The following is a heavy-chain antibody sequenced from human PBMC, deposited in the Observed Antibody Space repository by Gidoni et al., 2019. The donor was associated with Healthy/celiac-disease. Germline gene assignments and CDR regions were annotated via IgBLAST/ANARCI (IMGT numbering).Heavy chain of an antibody. V-gene: IGHV3-11*06. J-gene: IGHJ4*02. CDR3: ARGGYSYGLRTVEEFDY. Sequence: QVQLVESGGGLVKPGGSLRLSCAASGFTFSAYYMGWIRPAPGKGLEWVSYISSSSSYTNYADSVKGRFTISRDNAKNSLYLQMNSLRAEDTAVYYCARGGYSYGLRTVEEFDYWGQGTLVTVSS. D-gene: IGHD5-18*01. CDR1: GFTFSAYY. CDR2: ISSSSSYT.